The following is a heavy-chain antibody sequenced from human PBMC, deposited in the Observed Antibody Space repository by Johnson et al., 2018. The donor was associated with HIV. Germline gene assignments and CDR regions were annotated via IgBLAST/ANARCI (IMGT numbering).Heavy chain of an antibody. CDR1: GFSVSNTY. J-gene: IGHJ3*02. CDR3: GRHRDDAFDI. V-gene: IGHV3-11*04. D-gene: IGHD2-21*02. CDR2: ISSRGSII. Sequence: QVQLVESGGGLVQSGGSLRLSCGASGFSVSNTYMNWIRQAPGKGLAWVSDISSRGSIIYYADSVKGRFTISRDNAENSLYLQMNNLRAEDTAVYYCGRHRDDAFDIWGQGTMVTVSS.